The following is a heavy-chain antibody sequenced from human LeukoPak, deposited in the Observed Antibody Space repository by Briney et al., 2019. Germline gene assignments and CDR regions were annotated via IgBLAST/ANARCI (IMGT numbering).Heavy chain of an antibody. D-gene: IGHD2-15*01. CDR1: GFTFSSYS. J-gene: IGHJ5*02. V-gene: IGHV3-21*01. CDR2: ISSSSSYI. Sequence: PGGSLRLSCAASGFTFSSYSMNWVRQAPGKGLEWVSSISSSSSYIYYADSVKGRFTVSRDNAKNSLYLQMHSLRAEDTAVYYRARDAPAGYCSGGSCYSWFDPWGQGTLVTVSS. CDR3: ARDAPAGYCSGGSCYSWFDP.